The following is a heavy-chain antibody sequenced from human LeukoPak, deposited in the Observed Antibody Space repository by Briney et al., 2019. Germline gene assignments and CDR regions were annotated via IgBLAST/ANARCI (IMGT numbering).Heavy chain of an antibody. D-gene: IGHD3/OR15-3a*01. CDR2: ISSYNGNT. V-gene: IGHV1-18*01. CDR1: GYTFNRYG. Sequence: ASVKVSCKGSGYTFNRYGISWVRQAPGQGLEWMGWISSYNGNTNYAQKFQGRVTMTTDTSTSTAYMELRSLRSDDTAVYYCARDGVGLWTSLKVYYYYYYMDVWGKGTTVTVSS. J-gene: IGHJ6*03. CDR3: ARDGVGLWTSLKVYYYYYYMDV.